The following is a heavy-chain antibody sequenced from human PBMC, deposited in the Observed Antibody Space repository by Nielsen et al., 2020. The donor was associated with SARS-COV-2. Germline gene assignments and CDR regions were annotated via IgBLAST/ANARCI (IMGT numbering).Heavy chain of an antibody. CDR2: ISGSGGST. CDR1: GFTFSSYA. V-gene: IGHV3-23*01. CDR3: AKDTYYYGSGSYFTFDY. D-gene: IGHD3-10*01. Sequence: GGSLRLSCAASGFTFSSYAMSWVRQAPGKGLEWVSAISGSGGSTYYADSVKGRFTISRDNSKNTLYLQMNSLRAEDTAVYYCAKDTYYYGSGSYFTFDYWGQGTLVTVSS. J-gene: IGHJ4*02.